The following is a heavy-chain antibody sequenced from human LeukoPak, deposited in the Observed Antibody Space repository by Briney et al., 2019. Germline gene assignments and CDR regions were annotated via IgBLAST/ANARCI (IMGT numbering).Heavy chain of an antibody. CDR1: GFTFTSSA. J-gene: IGHJ6*04. Sequence: GASVKVSCKASGFTFTSSAVQWVRQARGQRLEWMGWIVVGSGNTNYAQKFQERVTITRDMSTSTAYMELSSLRSEDTAVYYCAACSSTSCVYYYYGMDVWGNGTTVTVSS. D-gene: IGHD2-2*01. CDR3: AACSSTSCVYYYYGMDV. V-gene: IGHV1-58*01. CDR2: IVVGSGNT.